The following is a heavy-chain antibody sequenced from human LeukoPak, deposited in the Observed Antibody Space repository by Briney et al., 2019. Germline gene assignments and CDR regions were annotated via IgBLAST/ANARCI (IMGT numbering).Heavy chain of an antibody. J-gene: IGHJ4*02. D-gene: IGHD7-27*01. CDR2: ISYDGSNK. CDR1: GFTFSTYI. CDR3: ARAARKLGIPYYFDY. V-gene: IGHV3-30-3*01. Sequence: PGGSLRLSCAASGFTFSTYIMHWVRQAPGKGLEWVAVISYDGSNKYYADSVKGRFTISRDNSKNTLYLQMNSLRAEDTAVYYCARAARKLGIPYYFDYWGQGTLVTVSS.